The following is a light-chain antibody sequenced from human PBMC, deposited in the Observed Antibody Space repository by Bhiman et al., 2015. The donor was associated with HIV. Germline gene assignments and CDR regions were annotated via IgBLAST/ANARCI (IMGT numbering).Light chain of an antibody. J-gene: IGLJ1*01. Sequence: QPVLTQPPSASGTPGQRVTISCSGSSSNIGKNPVNWFQQVPGKAPKLLIYYDDLLSSGVSDRFSASKAGTSASLAISGLQSEDEADYYCAVWDDSFYVFGTGTKVTVL. CDR3: AVWDDSFYV. CDR2: YDD. CDR1: SSNIGKNP. V-gene: IGLV1-36*01.